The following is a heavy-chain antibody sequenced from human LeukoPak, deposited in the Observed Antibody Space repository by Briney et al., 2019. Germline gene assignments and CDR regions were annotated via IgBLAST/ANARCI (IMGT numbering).Heavy chain of an antibody. Sequence: GGSLRLSCAASGFTFSSYEMNWVRQAPGKGLEWVSYVSKSGGTMKNADSVKGRFTVSRDNAKNSLYLQMNSLTAEDTAVYYCATAVIRGRGTMVTVSS. V-gene: IGHV3-48*03. CDR3: ATAVI. CDR1: GFTFSSYE. CDR2: VSKSGGTM. J-gene: IGHJ3*02.